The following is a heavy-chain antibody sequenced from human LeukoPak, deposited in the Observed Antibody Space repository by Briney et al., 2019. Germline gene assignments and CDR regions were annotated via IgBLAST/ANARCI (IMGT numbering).Heavy chain of an antibody. Sequence: PGGSLRLSCAASGFTFSNFEMTWVRQAPEKGLELVSYISSSGSAIYYGDSVKGRFTISRDNAKNSLYLQMNNPRAEDTAVYYCVSDAFDIWGQGTMVTVSS. V-gene: IGHV3-48*03. J-gene: IGHJ3*02. CDR2: ISSSGSAI. CDR3: VSDAFDI. CDR1: GFTFSNFE.